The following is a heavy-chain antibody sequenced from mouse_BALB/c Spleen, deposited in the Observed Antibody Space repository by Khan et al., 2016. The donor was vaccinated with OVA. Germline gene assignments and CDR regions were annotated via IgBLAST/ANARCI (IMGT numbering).Heavy chain of an antibody. D-gene: IGHD4-1*01. CDR3: AREASSWDFSFPY. V-gene: IGHV1S136*01. CDR1: GYTFTNYV. Sequence: EVQLQESGPELVEPGASVKMSCKASGYTFTNYVMHWVKQKPGQGLEWIGYINPYNAGTRYNEKFKGKAPLTSDISSTTAYMELSSLTSEDSAVYYWAREASSWDFSFPYWGQGTLVTVAA. J-gene: IGHJ3*01. CDR2: INPYNAGT.